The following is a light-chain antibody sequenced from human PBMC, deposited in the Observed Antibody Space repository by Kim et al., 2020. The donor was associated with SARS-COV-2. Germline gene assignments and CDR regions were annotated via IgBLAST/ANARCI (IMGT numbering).Light chain of an antibody. J-gene: IGLJ1*01. V-gene: IGLV1-40*01. CDR2: GNT. Sequence: QSVLTQPPSASGAPGQRVIISCTGSSSNIGAGYDVHYYQQLPGTAPNLLIYGNTNRSSGVHDRSSGSRSGTSASLASTRLPAEDEAHYYGQSYDHRQSDVFGTGTKVTVL. CDR1: SSNIGAGYD. CDR3: QSYDHRQSDV.